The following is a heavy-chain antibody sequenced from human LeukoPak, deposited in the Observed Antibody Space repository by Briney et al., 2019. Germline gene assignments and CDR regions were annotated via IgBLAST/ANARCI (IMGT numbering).Heavy chain of an antibody. CDR2: VGGTIYGGTT. V-gene: IGHV3-49*03. CDR1: GFTFGDYA. J-gene: IGHJ4*02. Sequence: GGSLRLSCAASGFTFGDYAVSWFRQAPGKGLEWVGVVGGTIYGGTTQYAATVKGRFTISRDDSKSIAYLQMNSLKTEDAAVYYCTRDLKAGNRGYWGQGTLVTVSS. D-gene: IGHD6-19*01. CDR3: TRDLKAGNRGY.